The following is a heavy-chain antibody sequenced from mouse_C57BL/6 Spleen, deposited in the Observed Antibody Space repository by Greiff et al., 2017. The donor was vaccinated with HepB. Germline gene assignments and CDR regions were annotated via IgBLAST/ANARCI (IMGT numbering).Heavy chain of an antibody. CDR2: IYPGDGDT. CDR1: GYAFSSSW. V-gene: IGHV1-82*01. J-gene: IGHJ2*01. CDR3: ARSKETGRFDY. Sequence: QVQLKQSGPELVKPGASVKISCKASGYAFSSSWMNWVKQRPGKGLEWIGRIYPGDGDTNYNGKFKGKATLTADKSSSTAYMQLSSLTSEDSAVYFCARSKETGRFDYWGQGTTLTVSS. D-gene: IGHD4-1*01.